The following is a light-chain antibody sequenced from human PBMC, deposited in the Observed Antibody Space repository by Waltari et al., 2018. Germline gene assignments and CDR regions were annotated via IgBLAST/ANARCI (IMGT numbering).Light chain of an antibody. CDR3: SAWDSSISVWV. V-gene: IGLV10-54*01. CDR2: RKN. CDR1: SNNVGNEG. Sequence: QAGLTQPPSVSKGLRQTATLTCTGNSNNVGNEGAAWLQQHQGHPPKLLSFRKNTRPSGISGRVSASRAGHTASLTITGLQAEDEADYYCSAWDSSISVWVFGGGTKLTVL. J-gene: IGLJ3*02.